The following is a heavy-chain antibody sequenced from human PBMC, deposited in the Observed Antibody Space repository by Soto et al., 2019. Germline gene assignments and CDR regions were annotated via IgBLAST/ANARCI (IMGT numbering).Heavy chain of an antibody. Sequence: EVQLVESGGGLVQPGGSLRLSCAASGFTFSVYWMHWVRQAPGKGLVWVSRIDSDRSTTSYADAVKGRFTISRANAKSTLYLQMSILRAADTAVDYCARPGYSNYGPGVDVLGQGTTVTVS. CDR3: ARPGYSNYGPGVDV. CDR1: GFTFSVYW. J-gene: IGHJ6*02. CDR2: IDSDRSTT. D-gene: IGHD4-4*01. V-gene: IGHV3-74*01.